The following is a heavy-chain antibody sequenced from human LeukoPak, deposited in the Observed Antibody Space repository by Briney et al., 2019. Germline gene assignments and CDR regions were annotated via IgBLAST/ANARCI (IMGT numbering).Heavy chain of an antibody. CDR3: ARERAGRSGAPRYAFYI. CDR1: GGSISSYY. Sequence: SETLSLTCTVSGGSISSYYWSWIRQPPGKGLEWIGEINHSGSTNYNPSLKSRVTISVDTSKNQFSLKLSSVTAADTAVYYCARERAGRSGAPRYAFYIWGQGGVITVSS. J-gene: IGHJ3*02. CDR2: INHSGST. D-gene: IGHD3-10*01. V-gene: IGHV4-34*01.